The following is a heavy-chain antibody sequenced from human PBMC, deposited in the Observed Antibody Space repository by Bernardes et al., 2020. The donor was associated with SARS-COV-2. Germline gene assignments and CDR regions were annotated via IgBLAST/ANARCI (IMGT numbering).Heavy chain of an antibody. V-gene: IGHV5-51*01. Sequence: GESLKISCKGSGYSFTSYWIGWVRQMPGKGLEWMGIIYPGDSDTRYSPSFQGQVTISADKSVSTAYLQWSSLKASDTAMYYCARHLSDTMPQNYYYYYLDVWGKGTTVTVSS. J-gene: IGHJ6*03. CDR2: IYPGDSDT. D-gene: IGHD2-2*01. CDR3: ARHLSDTMPQNYYYYYLDV. CDR1: GYSFTSYW.